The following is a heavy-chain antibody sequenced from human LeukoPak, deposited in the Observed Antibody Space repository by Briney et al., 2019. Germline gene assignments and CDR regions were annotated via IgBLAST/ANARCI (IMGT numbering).Heavy chain of an antibody. CDR1: GFTFSSYA. CDR2: ISGSGGST. J-gene: IGHJ5*02. CDR3: AKGPTYSSGWLNWFDP. Sequence: GGSLRLSCAASGFTFSSYAMSWVRQAPGKGLEWVSAISGSGGSTYYADSVKGRFTISRDNSKNTLYLQMNSPRAEDTAVYYCAKGPTYSSGWLNWFDPWGQGTLVTVSS. D-gene: IGHD6-19*01. V-gene: IGHV3-23*01.